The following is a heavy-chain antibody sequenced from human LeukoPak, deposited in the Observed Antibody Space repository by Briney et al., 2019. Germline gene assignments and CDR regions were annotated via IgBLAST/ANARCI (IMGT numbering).Heavy chain of an antibody. CDR1: GGSISSYY. Sequence: PSETLSLTCTVSGGSISSYYWSWIRQPPGKGLEWIGYIYYSGSTNYNPSLKSRVTISVDTSKNQFSLKLSSVTAADTAVYYCAREVDAVAGRSYWFDPWGQGTLVTVSS. CDR2: IYYSGST. D-gene: IGHD6-19*01. CDR3: AREVDAVAGRSYWFDP. J-gene: IGHJ5*02. V-gene: IGHV4-59*12.